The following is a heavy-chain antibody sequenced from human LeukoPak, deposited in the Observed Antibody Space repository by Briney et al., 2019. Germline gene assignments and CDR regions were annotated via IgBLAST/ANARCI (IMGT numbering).Heavy chain of an antibody. D-gene: IGHD1-26*01. Sequence: ASVKVSCKASGYTFTSYDINWVRQATGQGLEWMGWMNPNSSNTGYAQKFQGRVTMTRNTSISTAYMELSSLRSEDTAVYYCARFGSSASSYYYYGMDVWGQGTTVTVSS. V-gene: IGHV1-8*01. J-gene: IGHJ6*01. CDR3: ARFGSSASSYYYYGMDV. CDR1: GYTFTSYD. CDR2: MNPNSSNT.